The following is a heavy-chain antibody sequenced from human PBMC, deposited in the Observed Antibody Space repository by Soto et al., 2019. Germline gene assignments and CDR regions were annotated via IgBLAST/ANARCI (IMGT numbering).Heavy chain of an antibody. D-gene: IGHD3-10*01. CDR1: NPG. CDR3: STGGYYFDY. V-gene: IGHV3-15*01. J-gene: IGHJ4*02. CDR2: IKSRYDGGTT. Sequence: NPGSRRIRQAPGKGLEWVGRIKSRYDGGTTDYAAPVKGRFTISRDDSKNTVILQMNSLKTEDTAVYYCSTGGYYFDYWGLGTLVTVSS.